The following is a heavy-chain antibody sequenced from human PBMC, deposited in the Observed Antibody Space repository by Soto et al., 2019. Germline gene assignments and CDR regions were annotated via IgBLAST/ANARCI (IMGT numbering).Heavy chain of an antibody. V-gene: IGHV1-18*04. CDR1: GYTFTSYG. CDR3: AIEPPRRYNSGQGLDY. D-gene: IGHD5-18*01. Sequence: QVQLVQSGAEVKKPGASVKVSCKASGYTFTSYGISWVRQAPGQGLEWMGWISTYYDNTNYAQNLRGRVTMTRDTSSSKAYLELRSLRSDDTAVYYCAIEPPRRYNSGQGLDYWAQGTLLTVSS. J-gene: IGHJ4*02. CDR2: ISTYYDNT.